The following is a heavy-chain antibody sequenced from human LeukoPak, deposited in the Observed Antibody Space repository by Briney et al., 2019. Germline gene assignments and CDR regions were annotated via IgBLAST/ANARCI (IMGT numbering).Heavy chain of an antibody. CDR2: ISSSSSTI. D-gene: IGHD3-10*01. V-gene: IGHV3-48*04. J-gene: IGHJ5*02. CDR3: ARRSWSTMVRGVIITFRRYNWFDP. Sequence: GGSLRLSCAASGFTFSSYSMNWVRQAPGKGLEWVSYISSSSSTIYYADSVKGRFTISRDNVKNSLYLQMNSLRAEDTAVYYCARRSWSTMVRGVIITFRRYNWFDPWGQGTLVTVSS. CDR1: GFTFSSYS.